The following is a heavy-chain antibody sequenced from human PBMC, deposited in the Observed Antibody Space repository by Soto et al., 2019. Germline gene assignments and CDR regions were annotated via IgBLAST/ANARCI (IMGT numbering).Heavy chain of an antibody. Sequence: QVQLQESGPGLVKPSETLSLTCTVSGGSVSSGSYYWSWIRQPPGKGLEWIGYIYYSGSTNYNPALKSRVTISVDTSKNQFSLKLSSVPAADTAVYYCARDRHYYDSSGYYAWFDPWGQGTLVTVSS. D-gene: IGHD3-22*01. V-gene: IGHV4-61*01. CDR2: IYYSGST. J-gene: IGHJ5*02. CDR1: GGSVSSGSYY. CDR3: ARDRHYYDSSGYYAWFDP.